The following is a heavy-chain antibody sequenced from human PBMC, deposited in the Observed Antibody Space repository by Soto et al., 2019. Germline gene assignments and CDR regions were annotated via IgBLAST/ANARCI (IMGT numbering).Heavy chain of an antibody. V-gene: IGHV1-18*01. J-gene: IGHJ4*02. D-gene: IGHD1-1*01. CDR1: GYTFTSYG. Sequence: QVHLVQSGAEVKKPGASVKVSCKGSGYTFTSYGITWVRQAPGHGLEWMGWISAHNGNTDYAQKLQGRVTMTRDTSTSTAYMELMRLRSDDTAVYYCARGRYGDYWGEGALVTVSS. CDR2: ISAHNGNT. CDR3: ARGRYGDY.